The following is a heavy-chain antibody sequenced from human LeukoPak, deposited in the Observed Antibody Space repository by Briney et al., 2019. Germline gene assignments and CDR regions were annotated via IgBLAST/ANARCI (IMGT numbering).Heavy chain of an antibody. J-gene: IGHJ1*01. Sequence: MAGGSLRLSCAASGFTFSSYSMNWVRQAPGKGLEWVSSISSSSSYIYYADSVKGRFTISRDNAKNSLYLQMNSLRAEDTAVYYCARAPSEVGGYYPEYFRHWGQGTLVTVSS. CDR1: GFTFSSYS. V-gene: IGHV3-21*01. D-gene: IGHD3-22*01. CDR2: ISSSSSYI. CDR3: ARAPSEVGGYYPEYFRH.